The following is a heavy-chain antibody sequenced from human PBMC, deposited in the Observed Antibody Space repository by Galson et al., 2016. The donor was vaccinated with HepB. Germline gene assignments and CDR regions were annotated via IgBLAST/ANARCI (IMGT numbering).Heavy chain of an antibody. CDR3: ARDSGFAVVINPMDY. V-gene: IGHV1-18*01. D-gene: IGHD3-3*01. CDR1: GYTFTTFG. Sequence: SVKVSCKASGYTFTTFGISWVRQAPGQGLEWMGWISGYDGNTKYAQNFRGRVTMTTDTSTSTAYMELRSLRSDDTAVYYCARDSGFAVVINPMDYWVQGTLVT. J-gene: IGHJ4*02. CDR2: ISGYDGNT.